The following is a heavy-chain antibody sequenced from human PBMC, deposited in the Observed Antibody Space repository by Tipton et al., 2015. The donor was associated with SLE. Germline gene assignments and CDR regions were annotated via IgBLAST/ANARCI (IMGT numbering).Heavy chain of an antibody. CDR3: ARDTGAAAGSDAFDI. CDR2: IYYSGST. V-gene: IGHV4-31*03. J-gene: IGHJ3*02. CDR1: GGSISSGGYY. D-gene: IGHD6-13*01. Sequence: TLSLTCTVSGGSISSGGYYWSWIRQHPGKGLEWIGYIYYSGSTYYNPSLKSRVTISVDMSKNQFSLKLSSVTAADTAVYYCARDTGAAAGSDAFDIWGQGTMVTVSS.